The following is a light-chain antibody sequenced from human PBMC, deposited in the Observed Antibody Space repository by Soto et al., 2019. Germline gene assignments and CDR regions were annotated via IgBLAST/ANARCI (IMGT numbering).Light chain of an antibody. Sequence: EIQLTQSPSSLSASVGDSVTITCRASEDIRSWLGWYQQKPGEAPKLLIFAASSLQSGVPSRFSGSGFGTHFALTITDLQREDFAIYYWQQANNFPPRTFVQGTKV. CDR3: QQANNFPPRT. V-gene: IGKV1-12*01. CDR2: AAS. CDR1: EDIRSW. J-gene: IGKJ1*01.